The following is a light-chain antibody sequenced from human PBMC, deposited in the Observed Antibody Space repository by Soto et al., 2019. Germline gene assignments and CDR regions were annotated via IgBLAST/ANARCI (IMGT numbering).Light chain of an antibody. CDR1: QNVDSNY. V-gene: IGKV3-20*01. Sequence: EIVLTQSPGTLSLSPGERATLSCRASQNVDSNYLAWYQQKPGQAPRIIIFGASGRATGTPDRFSGSGSGTDFTLTISRLEPEDFAVYYCQQYGSSPLTFGGGTKVDI. J-gene: IGKJ4*01. CDR2: GAS. CDR3: QQYGSSPLT.